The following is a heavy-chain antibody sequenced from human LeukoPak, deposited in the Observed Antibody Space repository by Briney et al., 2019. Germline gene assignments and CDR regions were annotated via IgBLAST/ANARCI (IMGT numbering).Heavy chain of an antibody. CDR3: GKDYAGSGSSFFDY. J-gene: IGHJ4*02. Sequence: GGSLRLSCAASGFTFSSYAMNWVRQAPGKGLEWVSAISSSGGTTSYADSVKGRFTISRDNSKNTLYLQMNSLRAEDTAVYYCGKDYAGSGSSFFDYWGQGTLVTVSS. V-gene: IGHV3-23*01. CDR2: ISSSGGTT. CDR1: GFTFSSYA. D-gene: IGHD3-10*01.